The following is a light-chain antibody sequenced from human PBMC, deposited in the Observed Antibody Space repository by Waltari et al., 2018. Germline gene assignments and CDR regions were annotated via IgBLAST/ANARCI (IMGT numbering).Light chain of an antibody. Sequence: QSVLTQPPSVSEAPGQRVTISCTGSSSNIGAGYDVHWYQQLPGTAPKLLIYGNSNRRSGVPDRFSGSKSGTSASLAITGLQAEDEADYYCQSYDSSLSGYVVFGGGTKLTVL. CDR3: QSYDSSLSGYVV. J-gene: IGLJ2*01. CDR1: SSNIGAGYD. V-gene: IGLV1-40*01. CDR2: GNS.